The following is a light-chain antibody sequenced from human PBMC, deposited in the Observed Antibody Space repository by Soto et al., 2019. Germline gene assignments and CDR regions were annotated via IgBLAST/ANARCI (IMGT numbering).Light chain of an antibody. CDR3: QQYNILWT. CDR2: DAS. CDR1: QSIRYW. Sequence: DIQMTQSPSTLSASVGDRVTITCRASQSIRYWLAWYQHKPGRAPKLLIYDASTLESGVPTRFSGSGSGTEFTLTISSLHPDDFATYYCQQYNILWTFGQGTKVDIK. V-gene: IGKV1-5*01. J-gene: IGKJ1*01.